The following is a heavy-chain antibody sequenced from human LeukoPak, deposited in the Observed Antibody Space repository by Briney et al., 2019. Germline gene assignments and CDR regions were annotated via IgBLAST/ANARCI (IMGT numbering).Heavy chain of an antibody. CDR3: AREYSRADAFDI. J-gene: IGHJ3*02. CDR1: GFTVSSNY. CDR2: IYSGGST. V-gene: IGHV3-53*01. Sequence: GGSLRLSCAASGFTVSSNYMSWVRQAPGKGLEWVSVIYSGGSTYYADSVKGRFTISRDSSKNTLYLQMNTLRAEDTAVSYCAREYSRADAFDIWGQGTLVTVSS. D-gene: IGHD2-15*01.